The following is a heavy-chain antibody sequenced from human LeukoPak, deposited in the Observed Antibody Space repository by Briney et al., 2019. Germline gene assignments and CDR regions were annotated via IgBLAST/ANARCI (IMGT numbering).Heavy chain of an antibody. CDR3: AKGGYCSSTSCYATHFDY. CDR1: GFTFSSYA. Sequence: GGSLTLSCAASGFTFSSYAMSWLRQAPGKGLEWVSVISGSGGSTYYADSVKGRFTISRDNAKNTLYLQMNSLRAEDTAVYYCAKGGYCSSTSCYATHFDYWGQGTLVTVSS. CDR2: ISGSGGST. J-gene: IGHJ4*02. D-gene: IGHD2-2*01. V-gene: IGHV3-23*01.